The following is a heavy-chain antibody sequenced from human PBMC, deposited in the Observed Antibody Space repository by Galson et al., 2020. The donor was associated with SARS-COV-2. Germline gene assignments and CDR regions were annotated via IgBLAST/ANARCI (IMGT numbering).Heavy chain of an antibody. CDR3: ASGSSDYDNSGPGRYFDL. CDR2: ISSSGTTI. J-gene: IGHJ2*01. V-gene: IGHV3-11*01. Sequence: GESLTISCAGSGFTFSDYYMSWIRQAPGKGLEWVSHISSSGTTIYYADSVKGRFTISRDNGKNSLDLQMNSLRAEDTAVYYCASGSSDYDNSGPGRYFDLWGRGTLVTVS. D-gene: IGHD3-22*01. CDR1: GFTFSDYY.